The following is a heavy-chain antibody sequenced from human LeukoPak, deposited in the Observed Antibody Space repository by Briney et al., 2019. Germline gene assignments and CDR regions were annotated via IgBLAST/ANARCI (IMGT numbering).Heavy chain of an antibody. CDR2: IYARGTDT. D-gene: IGHD2-15*01. Sequence: GESLKISCKGSGYSFTSYWIGWVRQMPGKGLEWMGIIYARGTDTRYSPSFQGQVTISADKSLSTAYLQWSSLKASDTAMYYCARHRLVVPAIDPYYYYYMDVWGKGTTVT. CDR1: GYSFTSYW. J-gene: IGHJ6*03. V-gene: IGHV5-51*01. CDR3: ARHRLVVPAIDPYYYYYMDV.